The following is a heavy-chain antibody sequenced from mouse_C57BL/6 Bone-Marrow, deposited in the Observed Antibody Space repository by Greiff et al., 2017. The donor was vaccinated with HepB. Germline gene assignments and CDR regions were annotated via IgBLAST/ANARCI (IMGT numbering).Heavy chain of an antibody. CDR3: TRWVYYSKRAMDY. Sequence: EVQRVESGEGLVKPGGSLKLSCAASGFTFSSYAMSWVRQTPEKRLEWVAYISSGGDYIYYADTVKGRFTISSDNARNTLYLQMSSLKSEDTAMYYCTRWVYYSKRAMDYWGQGTSGTVSS. CDR1: GFTFSSYA. J-gene: IGHJ4*01. V-gene: IGHV5-9-1*02. D-gene: IGHD2-5*01. CDR2: ISSGGDYI.